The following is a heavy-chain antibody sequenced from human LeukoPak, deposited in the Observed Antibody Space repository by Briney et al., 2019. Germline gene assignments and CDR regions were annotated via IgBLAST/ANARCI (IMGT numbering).Heavy chain of an antibody. D-gene: IGHD6-13*01. J-gene: IGHJ4*02. V-gene: IGHV3-74*01. CDR2: INTDGSST. CDR3: ARESSSWSSFDY. Sequence: GGSLRLSCTASGFTFSSYWIHWFRQAPGKGLVWVSRINTDGSSTSYADSVRGRFTISRDNAKNTLYLQMNSLRAEDTAVFYCARESSSWSSFDYWGQGTLVTVSS. CDR1: GFTFSSYW.